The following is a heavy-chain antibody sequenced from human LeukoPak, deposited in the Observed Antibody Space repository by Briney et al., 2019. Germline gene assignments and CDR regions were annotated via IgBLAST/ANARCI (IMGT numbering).Heavy chain of an antibody. CDR3: ATIEYGGSGSYYIGAY. J-gene: IGHJ4*02. Sequence: ASVKVSCKVSGYTLTELSMHWVRQAPGKGLEWMGGFDPEDGETIYAQKFQGRVTMTEDTSTDTAYMELSSLRSEHTAVYYCATIEYGGSGSYYIGAYWGQGTLVTVSS. D-gene: IGHD3-10*01. V-gene: IGHV1-24*01. CDR2: FDPEDGET. CDR1: GYTLTELS.